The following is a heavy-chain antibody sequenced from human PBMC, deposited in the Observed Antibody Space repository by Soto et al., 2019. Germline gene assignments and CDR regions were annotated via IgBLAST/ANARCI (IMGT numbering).Heavy chain of an antibody. V-gene: IGHV3-23*01. Sequence: EVQLLESGGGLVQPGGSLRLSCTASGFTFSSYAISWFRQAPGKGLEWVSAISGSGGSTYYADSVKGRFTISRDNSKNTLYLQMNSLRAEDTAVYYCAKDRSAFRYCSGGSCSSFDYWGQGTLVTVSS. CDR2: ISGSGGST. D-gene: IGHD2-15*01. J-gene: IGHJ4*02. CDR1: GFTFSSYA. CDR3: AKDRSAFRYCSGGSCSSFDY.